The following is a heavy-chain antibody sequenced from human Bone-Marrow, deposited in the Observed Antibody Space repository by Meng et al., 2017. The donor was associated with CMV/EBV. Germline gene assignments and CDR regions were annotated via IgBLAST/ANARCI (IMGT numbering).Heavy chain of an antibody. CDR2: IYSGGST. Sequence: GESLKISCAASGFTVSSNYMSWVRQAPGKGLEWVSVIYSGGSTYYADSVKGRFTISRDNSKNTLYLQMNSLRAEGTAVYYCARAENYDFWSGLGAFDIWGQGTMVTVSS. CDR3: ARAENYDFWSGLGAFDI. V-gene: IGHV3-53*01. CDR1: GFTVSSNY. D-gene: IGHD3-3*01. J-gene: IGHJ3*02.